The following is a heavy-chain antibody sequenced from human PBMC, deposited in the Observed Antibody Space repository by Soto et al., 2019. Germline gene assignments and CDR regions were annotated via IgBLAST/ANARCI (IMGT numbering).Heavy chain of an antibody. J-gene: IGHJ5*02. V-gene: IGHV1-2*02. CDR2: INPNSGGT. Sequence: GASVKVSCKASGYTFTGYYMHWVRQAPGQGLEWMGWINPNSGGTNYAQKFRGRVTMTRDTSISTAYMELSRLRSDDTAVYYCARNANEGYSSSWYPQNWFDPWGQGTLVTVSS. CDR1: GYTFTGYY. D-gene: IGHD6-13*01. CDR3: ARNANEGYSSSWYPQNWFDP.